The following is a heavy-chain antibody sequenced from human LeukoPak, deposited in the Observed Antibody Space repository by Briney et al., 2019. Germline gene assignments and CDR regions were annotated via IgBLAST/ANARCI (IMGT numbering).Heavy chain of an antibody. Sequence: GGSLRLSCAASGFTFSSYSMNWVRQAPGKGLEWLSSISSSNFYIYYADSIKGRFTISRDDAKNSLYLQMNSPRAEDTAVYYCARVLDGYNLSPCDYWGQGTLVTVSS. CDR1: GFTFSSYS. J-gene: IGHJ4*02. CDR2: ISSSNFYI. D-gene: IGHD5-24*01. CDR3: ARVLDGYNLSPCDY. V-gene: IGHV3-21*01.